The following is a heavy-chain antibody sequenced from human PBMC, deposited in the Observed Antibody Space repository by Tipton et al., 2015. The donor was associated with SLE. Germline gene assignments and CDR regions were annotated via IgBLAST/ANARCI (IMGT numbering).Heavy chain of an antibody. J-gene: IGHJ2*01. D-gene: IGHD2-15*01. CDR2: ISSSGSTI. V-gene: IGHV3-48*03. CDR1: GFTFSSYE. Sequence: SLRLSCAASGFTFSSYEMNWVRQAPGKGLEWVSYISSSGSTINYADSVKGRFTISRDNAKNSLYLQMNSLRAEDTAVYYCARVGDWYFDLWGRGTLVTVSS. CDR3: ARVGDWYFDL.